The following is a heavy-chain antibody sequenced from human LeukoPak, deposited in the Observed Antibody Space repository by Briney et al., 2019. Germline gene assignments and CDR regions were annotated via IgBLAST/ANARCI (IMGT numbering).Heavy chain of an antibody. Sequence: SEILSLTCTVAGGSISTGGYYWNWIRQHPGKGLEWIGFIYHSGSTSYNPSLKSRLSISVDTSKNQFSLKLSSVTAADTAVYYCARGRFYGFSGDSWGQGTLVTVSS. CDR2: IYHSGST. J-gene: IGHJ4*02. CDR3: ARGRFYGFSGDS. CDR1: GGSISTGGYY. V-gene: IGHV4-31*03. D-gene: IGHD2/OR15-2a*01.